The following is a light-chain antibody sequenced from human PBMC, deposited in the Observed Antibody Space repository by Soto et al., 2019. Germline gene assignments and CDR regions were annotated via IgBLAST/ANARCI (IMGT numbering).Light chain of an antibody. CDR3: QQYNNWT. V-gene: IGKV3-15*01. J-gene: IGKJ1*01. CDR1: QSVSSN. CDR2: GAS. Sequence: EIVMTQSPATLSVSPGERATLSCRASQSVSSNLAWYQQKPGQAPRLLIYGASTRATGIPARFSGSGSGTEFTLTISSLQSEAFAVYYCQQYNNWTFGQGTKVDIK.